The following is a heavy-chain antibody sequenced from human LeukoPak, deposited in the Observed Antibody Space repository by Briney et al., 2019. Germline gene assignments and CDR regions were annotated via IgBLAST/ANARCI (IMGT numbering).Heavy chain of an antibody. CDR3: ARDGVSLGPDFDY. Sequence: GGSLRLSCAVSGFTFSDYSMNWVRQAPGKGLEWVSYIRSSGGVTFYADSVKGRFTISRDNAKTSLYVQMNSLRDEDTAVYYCARDGVSLGPDFDYWGQGTLVTVSS. J-gene: IGHJ4*02. CDR2: IRSSGGVT. V-gene: IGHV3-48*02. CDR1: GFTFSDYS. D-gene: IGHD3-16*01.